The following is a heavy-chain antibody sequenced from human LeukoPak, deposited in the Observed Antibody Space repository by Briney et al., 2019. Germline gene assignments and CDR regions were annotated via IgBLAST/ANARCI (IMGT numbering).Heavy chain of an antibody. CDR3: TVHYGDYSYYFDN. Sequence: SETLSLTCSVSDDSISSFYWSWIRQPAGKGLEWTGRSYISGSCNYNPSLKSRVTMSLDTSKNQFSLKLSSVTAADTAVYYCTVHYGDYSYYFDNWGQGTLVTVSS. CDR2: SYISGSC. D-gene: IGHD4-17*01. V-gene: IGHV4-4*07. CDR1: DDSISSFY. J-gene: IGHJ4*02.